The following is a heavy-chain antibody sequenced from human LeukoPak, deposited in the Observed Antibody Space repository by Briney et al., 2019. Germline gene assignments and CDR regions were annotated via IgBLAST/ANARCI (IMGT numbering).Heavy chain of an antibody. Sequence: GGSLRLSCAASGFTFSSYSMNWVRQAPGKGLEWVSSISSSSSYIYYADSVKGRFTISRDNAKNSLYLQMNSLRAEDTAVYYCARDGAGGWLQLFGYWGQGTLVTVSS. D-gene: IGHD5-24*01. CDR3: ARDGAGGWLQLFGY. J-gene: IGHJ4*02. V-gene: IGHV3-21*01. CDR2: ISSSSSYI. CDR1: GFTFSSYS.